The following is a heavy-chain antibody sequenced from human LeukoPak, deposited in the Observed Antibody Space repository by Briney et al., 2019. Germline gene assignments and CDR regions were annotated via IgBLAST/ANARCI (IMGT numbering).Heavy chain of an antibody. CDR3: AKDPYSGSWYTFFDY. J-gene: IGHJ4*02. D-gene: IGHD6-13*01. Sequence: GGSLRLSCAASGFTFSRYGMSWVRQAPGKGLEGVSAISGSGGSTYYEDSVKGGFTISRDNYKDRLYVEMNSLRAEHTAVYYCAKDPYSGSWYTFFDYWGQGTLVTVSS. CDR2: ISGSGGST. CDR1: GFTFSRYG. V-gene: IGHV3-23*01.